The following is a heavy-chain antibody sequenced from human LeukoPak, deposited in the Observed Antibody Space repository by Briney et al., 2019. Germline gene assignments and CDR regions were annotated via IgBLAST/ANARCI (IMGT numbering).Heavy chain of an antibody. Sequence: ASLKVSCKASGYTFTAYYMHWLRQAPGEGLEWMGWIDTKSGGTKYAQEFQGRVTITRDTSIDTAYMELNRLISDDTALYYCASEAFCAGGRCYLHRVASWGPGTLVTVSA. CDR3: ASEAFCAGGRCYLHRVAS. V-gene: IGHV1-2*02. CDR1: GYTFTAYY. CDR2: IDTKSGGT. D-gene: IGHD2-8*02. J-gene: IGHJ4*02.